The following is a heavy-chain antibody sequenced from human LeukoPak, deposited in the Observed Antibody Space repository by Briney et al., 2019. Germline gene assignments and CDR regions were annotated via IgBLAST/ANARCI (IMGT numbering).Heavy chain of an antibody. D-gene: IGHD5-12*01. CDR2: IIPIFGTA. CDR1: GGTFSSYA. CDR3: ARDRGVATVPGGPGTFDI. J-gene: IGHJ3*02. Sequence: SVKVSCKASGGTFSSYAISWVRQAPGQGLEWMGGIIPIFGTANYAQKFQGRVTITTDESTSTAYMELSSLGSEDTAVYYCARDRGVATVPGGPGTFDIWGQGTMVTVSS. V-gene: IGHV1-69*05.